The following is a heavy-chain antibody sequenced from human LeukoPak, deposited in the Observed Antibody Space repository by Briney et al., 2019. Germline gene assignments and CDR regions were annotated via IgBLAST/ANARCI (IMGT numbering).Heavy chain of an antibody. CDR3: AKDGTYYYDSSGYWGYFDY. D-gene: IGHD3-22*01. CDR2: IKQDGSER. CDR1: GFTFSSYW. V-gene: IGHV3-7*03. Sequence: GGSLRLSCVASGFTFSSYWMSWVRQAPGKGLEWVANIKQDGSERYYVDSVKGRFTISRDNAKNSLYLQMNSLRAEDTALYYCAKDGTYYYDSSGYWGYFDYWGQGTLVTVSS. J-gene: IGHJ4*02.